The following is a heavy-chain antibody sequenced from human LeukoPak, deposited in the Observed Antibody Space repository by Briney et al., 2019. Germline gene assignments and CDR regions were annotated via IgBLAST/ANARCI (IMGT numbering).Heavy chain of an antibody. CDR2: LSDSGAST. Sequence: GGSLRLSCEPPGFTFTNNAMPWSRLAPGRGLDWASPLSDSGASTYYADSVKGRFTISRDNSRNTMYLQMDSLRADDTGVYFCARTPNRDGYSHIDFWGQGALVTVSS. CDR1: GFTFTNNA. V-gene: IGHV3-23*01. J-gene: IGHJ4*02. CDR3: ARTPNRDGYSHIDF. D-gene: IGHD5-24*01.